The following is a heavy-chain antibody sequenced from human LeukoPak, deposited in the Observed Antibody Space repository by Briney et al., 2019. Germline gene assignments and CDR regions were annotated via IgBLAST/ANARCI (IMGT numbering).Heavy chain of an antibody. CDR1: GFTFSSYG. Sequence: PGGSLRLSCAASGFTFSSYGIHWVRQAPGRGLEWVAVITYDGSNKFYADSVKGRFTISRDDSKNTLYLQMNSLRLEDTAVYYCARGQLGIQPFDYWGQGTLVTVSS. CDR3: ARGQLGIQPFDY. J-gene: IGHJ4*02. CDR2: ITYDGSNK. V-gene: IGHV3-30*03. D-gene: IGHD7-27*01.